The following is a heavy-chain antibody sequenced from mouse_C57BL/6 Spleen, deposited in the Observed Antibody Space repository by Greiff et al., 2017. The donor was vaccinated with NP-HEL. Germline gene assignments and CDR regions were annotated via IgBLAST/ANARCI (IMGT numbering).Heavy chain of an antibody. V-gene: IGHV3-6*01. CDR3: ARDDGYLWYFDV. Sequence: EVQVVESGPGLVKPSQSLSLTCSVTGYSITSGYYWNWIRQFPGNKLEWMGYISYDGSNNYNPSLKNRISITRDTSKNQFFLKLNSVTTEDTATYYCARDDGYLWYFDVWGTGTTVTVSS. CDR1: GYSITSGYY. CDR2: ISYDGSN. D-gene: IGHD2-3*01. J-gene: IGHJ1*03.